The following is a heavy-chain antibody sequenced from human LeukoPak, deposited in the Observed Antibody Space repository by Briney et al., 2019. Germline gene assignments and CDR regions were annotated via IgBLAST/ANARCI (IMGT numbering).Heavy chain of an antibody. Sequence: GSLLLSCAASGFTFISYAMSWVRPAPGKGLEWVSAIIGSGGSTYYADYVKGRFTISRDNSKNTLYLQMNSLRAEDTAVYYCAKETRTYYYDSSGYFDYWGQGTLVTVSS. CDR3: AKETRTYYYDSSGYFDY. V-gene: IGHV3-23*01. CDR2: IIGSGGST. J-gene: IGHJ4*02. CDR1: GFTFISYA. D-gene: IGHD3-22*01.